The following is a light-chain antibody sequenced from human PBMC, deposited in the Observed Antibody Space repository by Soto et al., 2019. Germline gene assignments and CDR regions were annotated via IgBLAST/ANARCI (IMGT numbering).Light chain of an antibody. CDR2: AAS. V-gene: IGKV1-27*01. CDR1: QGISNY. J-gene: IGKJ3*01. Sequence: DLQMTQSPSSLSASVGDRVTITCRASQGISNYLAWYQQKPGKVPKLLIYAASTLQSGVPSRFSGGGSGTDFTLSISSLQPEDVGSYYCQKYNSVPFTFGPGTKVESK. CDR3: QKYNSVPFT.